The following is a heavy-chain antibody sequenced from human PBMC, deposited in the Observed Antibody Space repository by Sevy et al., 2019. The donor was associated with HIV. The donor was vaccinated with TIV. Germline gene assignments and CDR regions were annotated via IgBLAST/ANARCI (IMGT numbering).Heavy chain of an antibody. V-gene: IGHV1-18*01. CDR1: GYTFTSYG. Sequence: ASVKVSCKASGYTFTSYGISWVRQAPGQGLEWMGWISAYNGNTNYAQKLQGRVTMTTDTSTSTAYMELRSLRSDDTAVYYCARAMGTTVTTHAFDIWGQGTMVTVSS. J-gene: IGHJ3*02. CDR3: ARAMGTTVTTHAFDI. CDR2: ISAYNGNT. D-gene: IGHD4-17*01.